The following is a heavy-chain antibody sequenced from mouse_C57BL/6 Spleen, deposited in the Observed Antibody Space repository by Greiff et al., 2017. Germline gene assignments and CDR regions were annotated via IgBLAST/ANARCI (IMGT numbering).Heavy chain of an antibody. D-gene: IGHD1-1*01. CDR3: ARVITTVVAAYYFDY. J-gene: IGHJ2*01. Sequence: QVHLQQPGAELVKPGASVKLSCKASGYTFTSYWMHWVKQRPGRGLEWIGRIDPNGGSTKYNEKFKSKATLTVDKPSSTAYMQLSSLTSADSAVYDCARVITTVVAAYYFDYWGQGTTLTVSS. CDR2: IDPNGGST. CDR1: GYTFTSYW. V-gene: IGHV1-72*01.